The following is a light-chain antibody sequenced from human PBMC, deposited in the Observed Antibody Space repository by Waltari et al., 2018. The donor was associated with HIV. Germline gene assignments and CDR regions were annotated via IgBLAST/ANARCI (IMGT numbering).Light chain of an antibody. CDR1: RSNIGSKF. CDR3: AAWTDSRYVV. V-gene: IGLV1-47*01. Sequence: QAVLTQPPSASGATGQRVTIACSGSRSNIGSKFVTWYQKLTGTAPRRLTYRHKPPPSGFPDLFSGSKSCTSASLAISGLRSEDESDYYFAAWTDSRYVVFGGGTTLTVL. CDR2: RHK. J-gene: IGLJ2*01.